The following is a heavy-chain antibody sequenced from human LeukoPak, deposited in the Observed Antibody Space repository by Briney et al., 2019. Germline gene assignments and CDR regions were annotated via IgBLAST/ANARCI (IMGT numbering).Heavy chain of an antibody. Sequence: GGSLRLSCAASGFTFSSYSMNWVRQAPGKGLEWVSSISSSSSYIYYADSVKGRFTISRDNAKNSLYLQMNSLRAEDTAVYYCAREVGDSYGRAYYFDYWGQGTLVTVSS. J-gene: IGHJ4*02. CDR1: GFTFSSYS. V-gene: IGHV3-21*01. CDR2: ISSSSSYI. CDR3: AREVGDSYGRAYYFDY. D-gene: IGHD5-18*01.